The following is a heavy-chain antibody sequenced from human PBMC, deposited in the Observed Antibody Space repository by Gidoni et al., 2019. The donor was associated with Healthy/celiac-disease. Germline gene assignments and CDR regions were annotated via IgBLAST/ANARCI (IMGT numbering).Heavy chain of an antibody. D-gene: IGHD3-3*01. J-gene: IGHJ6*02. Sequence: QVQLMESGGGLVKPGGSLRLSCAASGFPSSEDSLSWIRQAPGKGLEWVAYISSSGSTIYYADSVKGRFTISRDKAKNSRYLQMNSLRAEDTAVYYCARTDACWSESRWDYYYGMDVWGQGTTVTVSS. CDR2: ISSSGSTI. CDR3: ARTDACWSESRWDYYYGMDV. CDR1: GFPSSEDS. V-gene: IGHV3-11*01.